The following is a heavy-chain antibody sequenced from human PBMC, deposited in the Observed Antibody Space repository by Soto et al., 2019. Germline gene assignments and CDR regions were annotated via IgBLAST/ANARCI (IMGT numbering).Heavy chain of an antibody. CDR2: IYSGGST. V-gene: IGHV3-53*04. CDR3: ARDSPHYDILTGYYLRYYYMDV. Sequence: VQLVESGGGLVQPGGSLRLSCAASGFTVSSNYMSWVRQAPGKGLEWVSVIYSGGSTYYADSVKGRFTISRHNSKNTLYLQMNSLRAEDTAVYYCARDSPHYDILTGYYLRYYYMDVWGKGTTVTVSS. J-gene: IGHJ6*03. D-gene: IGHD3-9*01. CDR1: GFTVSSNY.